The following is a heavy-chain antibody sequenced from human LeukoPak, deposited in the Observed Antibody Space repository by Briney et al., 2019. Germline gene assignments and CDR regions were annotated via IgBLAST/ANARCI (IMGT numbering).Heavy chain of an antibody. Sequence: GGSLRLSCVATGFTFSSYEMSWVRQAPGKGLEWVSEISGSGTTIFYADSVKGRFTVSRDNAKNSLYLQMNSLRVEDTAVYYCASSPRGVYWGQGTLVTVSS. D-gene: IGHD3-10*01. CDR1: GFTFSSYE. V-gene: IGHV3-48*03. J-gene: IGHJ4*02. CDR3: ASSPRGVY. CDR2: ISGSGTTI.